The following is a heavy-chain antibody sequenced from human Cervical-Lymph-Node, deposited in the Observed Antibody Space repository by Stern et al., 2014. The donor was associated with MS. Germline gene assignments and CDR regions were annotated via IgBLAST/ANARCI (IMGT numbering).Heavy chain of an antibody. CDR3: AKGVAATLTSFYGVDV. J-gene: IGHJ6*02. V-gene: IGHV3-9*01. CDR2: ISWSSGSI. Sequence: EVQLEESGGGLVQPGRSLRLSCAASGFTFDDYAMHWVRQGPGKGLEWVSGISWSSGSIAYADSVKGRFTISRDNTKNSLYLQMNSLRPEDTALYYCAKGVAATLTSFYGVDVWGQGTTVTVSS. CDR1: GFTFDDYA. D-gene: IGHD2-15*01.